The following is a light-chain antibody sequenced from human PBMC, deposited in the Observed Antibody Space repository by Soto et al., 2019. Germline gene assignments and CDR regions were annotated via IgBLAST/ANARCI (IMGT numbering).Light chain of an antibody. CDR3: SSFARSRIL. CDR2: EVS. J-gene: IGLJ1*01. Sequence: QSALTQPASVSGSPGQSITFSCTGTSSDVGSYNLVSWYQQHPGKAPKLMIYEVSDRTSGVSNRFSGSKSGNSASLTISGLQDEDEADYYCSSFARSRILFGTGTKLTVL. CDR1: SSDVGSYNL. V-gene: IGLV2-23*02.